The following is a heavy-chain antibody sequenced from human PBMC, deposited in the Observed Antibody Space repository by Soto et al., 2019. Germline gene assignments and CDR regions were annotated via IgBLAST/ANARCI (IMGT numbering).Heavy chain of an antibody. J-gene: IGHJ6*03. D-gene: IGHD3-3*01. Sequence: QVQLVQSGAEVKNPGASVKVSCKASGYTFTSYYMHWVRQTPGQGLEWMGIINPSGGSKRYAQTFQVRDTMSSDTSTSTVYMELSSLRSEDTAVYYCARARKPNDFWSGYTYYMDVWGKGTTVTVSS. CDR1: GYTFTSYY. CDR2: INPSGGSK. V-gene: IGHV1-46*03. CDR3: ARARKPNDFWSGYTYYMDV.